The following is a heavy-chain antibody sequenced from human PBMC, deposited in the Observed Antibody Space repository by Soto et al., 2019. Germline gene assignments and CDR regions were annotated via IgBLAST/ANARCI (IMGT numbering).Heavy chain of an antibody. D-gene: IGHD1-7*01. Sequence: GASVKVSCKASGYTFTSYAMHWVRQAPGQRLEWMGWINTGNGNTKYAQKFQGRVTITRDTSASTAYMELSRLRSEDTAVYYCAREDWLELGSDYYYGMDVWGQGTTVTVSS. CDR2: INTGNGNT. J-gene: IGHJ6*02. V-gene: IGHV1-3*04. CDR3: AREDWLELGSDYYYGMDV. CDR1: GYTFTSYA.